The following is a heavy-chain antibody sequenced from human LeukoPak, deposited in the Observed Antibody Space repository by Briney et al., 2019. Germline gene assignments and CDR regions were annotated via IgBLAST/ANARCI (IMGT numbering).Heavy chain of an antibody. D-gene: IGHD3-22*01. J-gene: IGHJ4*02. CDR2: FDPEDGET. V-gene: IGHV1-24*01. Sequence: ASVKVSCKVSGYTLTELSLHWVRQAPGKGLEWMGGFDPEDGETIYAQKFQGRVTMTEDTSTDTAYMELSSLRSEDTAVYYCAIAMIVVPNFVYWGQGTLVTVSS. CDR3: AIAMIVVPNFVY. CDR1: GYTLTELS.